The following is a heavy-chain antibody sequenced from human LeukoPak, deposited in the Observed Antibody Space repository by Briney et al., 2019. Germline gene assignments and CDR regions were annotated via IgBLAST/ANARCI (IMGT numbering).Heavy chain of an antibody. CDR3: ARGDSGWYAYFDY. J-gene: IGHJ4*02. D-gene: IGHD6-19*01. Sequence: SVKVSCKASGGTFSSYAISWVRQAPGQGLEWMGRIIPILGIANYAQKFQGRVTITADKSTSTAYMELSSLRSEDTAVYYCARGDSGWYAYFDYWGQGTLVTVSS. CDR2: IIPILGIA. V-gene: IGHV1-69*04. CDR1: GGTFSSYA.